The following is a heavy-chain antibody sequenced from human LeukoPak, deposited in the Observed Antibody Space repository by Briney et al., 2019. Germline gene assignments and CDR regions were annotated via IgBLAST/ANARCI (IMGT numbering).Heavy chain of an antibody. CDR3: ASYDFWSGTVDY. CDR2: IYYSGST. CDR1: GGSISSSSYY. D-gene: IGHD3-3*01. Sequence: PSETLSLTCTVSGGSISSSSYYWGWIRQPPGKGLEWIGSIYYSGSTYHNPSLKSRVTISVDTSKNQFSLKLSSVTAADTAVYYCASYDFWSGTVDYWGQGTLVTVSS. J-gene: IGHJ4*02. V-gene: IGHV4-39*01.